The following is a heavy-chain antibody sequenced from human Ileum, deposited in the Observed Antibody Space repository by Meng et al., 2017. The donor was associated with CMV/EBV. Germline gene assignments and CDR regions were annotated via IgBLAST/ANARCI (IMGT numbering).Heavy chain of an antibody. CDR2: INGRGGGT. D-gene: IGHD3-22*01. CDR1: GFTFSSYA. CDR3: TKDGWEYYYESSGHYAN. V-gene: IGHV3-23*01. J-gene: IGHJ4*02. Sequence: GESLKISCAASGFTFSSYAMTWVRQAPGKGLEWVAVINGRGGGTSYADSVKGRLTISGDNSNNTVYLHMNSLRAENTAIYYCTKDGWEYYYESSGHYANWGQGTLVTVSS.